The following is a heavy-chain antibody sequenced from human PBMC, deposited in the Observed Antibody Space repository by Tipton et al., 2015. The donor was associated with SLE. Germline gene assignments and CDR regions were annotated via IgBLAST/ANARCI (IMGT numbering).Heavy chain of an antibody. CDR2: IYTSGST. Sequence: LRLSCTVSGGSISSGSYYWSWIRQPAGKGLEWIGRIYTSGSTNYNPSLKSRVTISVDTSKKQFSLKLSSVTAADTAVYYCARVGRAWNLFDYWGQGTLVTVSS. J-gene: IGHJ4*02. V-gene: IGHV4-61*02. D-gene: IGHD1-1*01. CDR1: GGSISSGSYY. CDR3: ARVGRAWNLFDY.